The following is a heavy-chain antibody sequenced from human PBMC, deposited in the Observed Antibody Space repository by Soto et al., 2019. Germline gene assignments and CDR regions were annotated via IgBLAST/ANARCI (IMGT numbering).Heavy chain of an antibody. Sequence: PGGSLRLSFTASGFSVRSFGMHWVRQAPGKGLEWVAVVWHDGSNEYYADSVKGRFTISRDNSKNTVYLQMTSLRIEDTALYYCTSRIRTTNDNWGQGTLVTVSS. CDR1: GFSVRSFG. J-gene: IGHJ4*02. CDR2: VWHDGSNE. V-gene: IGHV3-33*01. D-gene: IGHD1-1*01. CDR3: TSRIRTTNDN.